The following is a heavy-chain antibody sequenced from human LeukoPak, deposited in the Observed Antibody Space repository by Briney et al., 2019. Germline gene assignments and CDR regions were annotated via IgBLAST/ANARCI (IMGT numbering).Heavy chain of an antibody. V-gene: IGHV4-38-2*02. CDR3: ARDGTVAGYYFDY. CDR2: IYHSGST. D-gene: IGHD6-19*01. J-gene: IGHJ4*02. Sequence: SETLSLTCAVSGYSISSGYYWGWIRQPPGKGLGWIGSIYHSGSTYYNPSLKSRVTISVDTSKNQFSLKLSSVTAADTAVYYCARDGTVAGYYFDYWGQGTLVTVSS. CDR1: GYSISSGYY.